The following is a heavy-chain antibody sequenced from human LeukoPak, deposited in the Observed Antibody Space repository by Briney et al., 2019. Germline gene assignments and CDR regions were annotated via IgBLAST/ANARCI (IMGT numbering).Heavy chain of an antibody. CDR2: ISSSGDRI. Sequence: GGSLRLSCSASGFSFSSYAMSWVRQAPGKGLEWVSTISSSGDRIYYVDSVKGRFTISRDNSKDTLYLQMYSLRVEDTAVYYCAQDPVTIFGVAVDYWGQGSRVIVSS. J-gene: IGHJ4*02. CDR3: AQDPVTIFGVAVDY. CDR1: GFSFSSYA. V-gene: IGHV3-23*01. D-gene: IGHD3-3*01.